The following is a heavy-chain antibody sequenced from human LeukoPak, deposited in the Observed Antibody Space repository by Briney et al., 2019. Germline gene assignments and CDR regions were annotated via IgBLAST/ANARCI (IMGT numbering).Heavy chain of an antibody. CDR3: ARAVRSPERFPYYFDY. Sequence: SETLSLTCTVSGVSISSSIHYWGWIRQPPGKGLDWIGSIYYSGSIYYSPSLKRRVTISVDTSKNQFSLKRSSVTAADTAVYYCARAVRSPERFPYYFDYWGQGTLVTVSS. CDR1: GVSISSSIHY. D-gene: IGHD1-14*01. J-gene: IGHJ4*02. CDR2: IYYSGSI. V-gene: IGHV4-39*07.